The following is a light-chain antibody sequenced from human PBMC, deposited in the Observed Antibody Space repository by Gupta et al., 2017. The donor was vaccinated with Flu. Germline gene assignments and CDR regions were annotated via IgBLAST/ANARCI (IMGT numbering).Light chain of an antibody. CDR1: SSDIGGYKY. V-gene: IGLV2-8*01. CDR3: GSFAGGSYV. Sequence: VTTPCTGSSSDIGGYKYVSCYQHHPGKAPKLIIYEVSARPSGVPDRFYGSKTDTTASLTVAGLQAEDEADYYCGSFAGGSYVFGTGTTVTVL. J-gene: IGLJ1*01. CDR2: EVS.